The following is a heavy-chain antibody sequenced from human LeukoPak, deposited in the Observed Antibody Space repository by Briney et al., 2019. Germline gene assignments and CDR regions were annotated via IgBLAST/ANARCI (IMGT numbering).Heavy chain of an antibody. J-gene: IGHJ4*02. CDR3: ARESAVAGKIDY. V-gene: IGHV4-39*07. CDR1: GAASISGSYY. D-gene: IGHD6-19*01. CDR2: IHYSGST. Sequence: SETLSLTRTVSGAASISGSYYWGWIRQPPGKGLEWIASIHYSGSTYYNPSLKSRVTISGDTSKKQFSLNLSSVTAADTAVYYCARESAVAGKIDYWGQGTLVTVSS.